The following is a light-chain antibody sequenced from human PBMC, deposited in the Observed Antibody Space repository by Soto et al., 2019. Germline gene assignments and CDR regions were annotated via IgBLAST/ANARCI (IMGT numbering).Light chain of an antibody. CDR1: SSDVGGYNY. CDR3: SSYTSSSTLV. Sequence: QSALTQPASVSGSPGQSITISCTGTSSDVGGYNYVSWYQEYPGKAPKLMIYEVSKRPSGVSNRFSGSKSGNTASLTISGLQADDEAEYYCSSYTSSSTLVFGGGTKLTVL. V-gene: IGLV2-14*01. J-gene: IGLJ2*01. CDR2: EVS.